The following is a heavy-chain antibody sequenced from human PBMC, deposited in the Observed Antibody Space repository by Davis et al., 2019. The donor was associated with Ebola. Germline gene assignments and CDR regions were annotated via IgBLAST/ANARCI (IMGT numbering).Heavy chain of an antibody. V-gene: IGHV3-30*03. Sequence: GGSLRLSCAASGFTFSSYGMHWVRQAPGKGLEWVAIISYDGSNKYYADSVKGRFTISRDNSKNTLYLQMNSLKTEDTAVYYCTGSGEVDYWGQGTLVTVSS. D-gene: IGHD3-10*01. CDR1: GFTFSSYG. CDR3: TGSGEVDY. J-gene: IGHJ4*02. CDR2: ISYDGSNK.